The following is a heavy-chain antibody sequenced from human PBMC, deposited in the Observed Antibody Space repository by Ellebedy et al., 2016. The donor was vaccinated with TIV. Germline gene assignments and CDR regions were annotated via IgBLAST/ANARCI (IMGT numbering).Heavy chain of an antibody. D-gene: IGHD1-26*01. V-gene: IGHV3-23*01. J-gene: IGHJ4*02. CDR2: ISGSGGST. CDR3: AKDRAGIVGATNV. Sequence: GGSLRLSCAASGFTFSSYAMSWVRQAPGKGLEWVSAISGSGGSTYYADSVKGRFTISRDNSKNTLYLQINSLRAEDTAVYYCAKDRAGIVGATNVWGQGTLVTVSS. CDR1: GFTFSSYA.